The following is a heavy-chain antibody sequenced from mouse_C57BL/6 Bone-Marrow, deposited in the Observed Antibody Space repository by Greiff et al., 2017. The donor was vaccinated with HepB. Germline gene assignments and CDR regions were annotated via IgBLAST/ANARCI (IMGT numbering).Heavy chain of an antibody. CDR3: ARSGMGYSYYYAMDD. D-gene: IGHD2-3*01. CDR2: IYPGSGST. V-gene: IGHV1-55*01. Sequence: QVQLQQPGAELVKPGASVKMSCKASGYTFTSYWITWVKQRPGQGLEWIGDIYPGSGSTNYNEKFKSKATLTVDTSSSTAYMQLSSLTSEDSAVYYCARSGMGYSYYYAMDDWGQGTSVTVSS. J-gene: IGHJ4*01. CDR1: GYTFTSYW.